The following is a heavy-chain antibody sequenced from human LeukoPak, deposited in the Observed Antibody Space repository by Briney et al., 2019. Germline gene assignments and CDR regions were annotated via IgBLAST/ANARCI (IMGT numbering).Heavy chain of an antibody. Sequence: SETLSLTCAVYGGSFSGYYWSWIRQPPGKGLEWIGEINHSGSTNYNPSLKSRVTISVNTSKNQFSLKLSSVTAADTAVYYCARVLPTEGYCSGGSCSSDAFDIWGQGTMVTVSS. D-gene: IGHD2-15*01. V-gene: IGHV4-34*01. CDR3: ARVLPTEGYCSGGSCSSDAFDI. J-gene: IGHJ3*02. CDR1: GGSFSGYY. CDR2: INHSGST.